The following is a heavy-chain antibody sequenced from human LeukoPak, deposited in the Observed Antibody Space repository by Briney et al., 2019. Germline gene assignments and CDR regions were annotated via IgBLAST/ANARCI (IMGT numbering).Heavy chain of an antibody. CDR2: IGGSGGST. Sequence: PGGSLRLSCAASGFTFSSYGMSWVRQAPGKGLEWVSAIGGSGGSTNYADSVKGRFTISRDNAKNSLYLQMNSLRAEDTAVYYCARGSGYLFDYWGQGTLVTVSS. J-gene: IGHJ4*02. V-gene: IGHV3-23*01. D-gene: IGHD3-22*01. CDR3: ARGSGYLFDY. CDR1: GFTFSSYG.